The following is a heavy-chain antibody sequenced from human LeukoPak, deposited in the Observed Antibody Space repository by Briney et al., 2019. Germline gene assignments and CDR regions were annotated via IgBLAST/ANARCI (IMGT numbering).Heavy chain of an antibody. D-gene: IGHD6-13*01. J-gene: IGHJ4*02. CDR3: ARGYSSSWLGYFDY. CDR2: VSSDGSIK. CDR1: GLTFSSYG. V-gene: IGHV3-30*03. Sequence: GGSLRLSCVASGLTFSSYGIHWVRQAPGKGLEWVAVVSSDGSIKYNADSVKGRFTIFRDTSKNTVYLQMNSLGAEDTAFYYCARGYSSSWLGYFDYWGQGTLVTVSS.